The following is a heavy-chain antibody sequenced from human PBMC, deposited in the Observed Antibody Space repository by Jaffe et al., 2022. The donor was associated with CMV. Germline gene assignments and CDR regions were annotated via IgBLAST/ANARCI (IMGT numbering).Heavy chain of an antibody. V-gene: IGHV4-34*01. CDR2: INHSGST. CDR1: GGSFSGYY. D-gene: IGHD3-22*01. Sequence: QVQLQQWGAGLLKPSETLSLTCAVYGGSFSGYYWSWIRQPPGKGLEWIGEINHSGSTNYNPSLKSRVTISVDTSKNQFSLKLSSVTAADTAVYYCARLYYYDSSGYYSFPKAFDYWGQGTLVTVSS. CDR3: ARLYYYDSSGYYSFPKAFDY. J-gene: IGHJ4*02.